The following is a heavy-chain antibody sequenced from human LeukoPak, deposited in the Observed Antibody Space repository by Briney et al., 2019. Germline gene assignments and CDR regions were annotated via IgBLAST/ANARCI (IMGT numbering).Heavy chain of an antibody. D-gene: IGHD4-17*01. V-gene: IGHV4-39*01. Sequence: ASQTLSLTCTVSGGSISSGSYYWGWIRQPPGKGLEWIGSIYYSGSTYYNPSLKSRVTISVDTSKNQFSLKLSSVTAADTAVYYCARWETYGDSDAFDIWGQGTMVTVSS. CDR1: GGSISSGSYY. CDR3: ARWETYGDSDAFDI. J-gene: IGHJ3*02. CDR2: IYYSGST.